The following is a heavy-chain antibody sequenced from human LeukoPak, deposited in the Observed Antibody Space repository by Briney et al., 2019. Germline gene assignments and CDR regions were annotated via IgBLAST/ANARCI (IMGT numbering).Heavy chain of an antibody. D-gene: IGHD3-10*01. Sequence: SETLSLACSVSGGSITSHFWSWIRQPPGKGLEWIGYIHYSGSTNYNPSLKSRVTISPDTSKNQLFLKLNSVTAADTAVYYCARLVWLGESPGSWFDSWGQGTLVTVSS. CDR2: IHYSGST. CDR1: GGSITSHF. J-gene: IGHJ5*01. CDR3: ARLVWLGESPGSWFDS. V-gene: IGHV4-59*11.